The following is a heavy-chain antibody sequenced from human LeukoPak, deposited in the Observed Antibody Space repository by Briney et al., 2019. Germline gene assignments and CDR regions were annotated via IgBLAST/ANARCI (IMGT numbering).Heavy chain of an antibody. V-gene: IGHV3-23*01. CDR2: ISGGGGST. Sequence: PGGSLRLSCAASGFTFSSYAMSWVRQAPGKGLEWVSAISGGGGSTYYADSVKGRFTISRDNSKNTLYLQMNSLRAEDTAVYYCAKDPKETRIGFYYYMDVWGKGTTVTVSS. D-gene: IGHD3-16*01. CDR3: AKDPKETRIGFYYYMDV. CDR1: GFTFSSYA. J-gene: IGHJ6*03.